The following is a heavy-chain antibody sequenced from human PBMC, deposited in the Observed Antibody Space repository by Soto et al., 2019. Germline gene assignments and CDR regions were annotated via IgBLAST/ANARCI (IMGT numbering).Heavy chain of an antibody. V-gene: IGHV4-38-2*01. J-gene: IGHJ5*02. Sequence: PSETLSLTCAVSGYSNSSGYYWGWIRQPPGKGLEWIGSIYHSGSTYYNPSLKSRVTISVDTSKNQFSLKLSSVTAADTAVYYCARGIAAAGYNWLDPWGQGTMVTVYS. CDR2: IYHSGST. D-gene: IGHD6-13*01. CDR1: GYSNSSGYY. CDR3: ARGIAAAGYNWLDP.